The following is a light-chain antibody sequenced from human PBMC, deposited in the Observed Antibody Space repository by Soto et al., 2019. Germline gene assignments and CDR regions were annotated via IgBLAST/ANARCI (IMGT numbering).Light chain of an antibody. CDR1: QSIGTS. CDR2: DTS. CDR3: QQRSTWPS. J-gene: IGKJ4*01. V-gene: IGKV3-11*01. Sequence: EIVLTQSPATLSLSPGERATLSCRASQSIGTSLVWYQQKPGQTPSLLIYDTSNRTTVIPARFSGSGSGTDFTLALSSLEPEDFAVYYCQQRSTWPSFGGGTKVEIK.